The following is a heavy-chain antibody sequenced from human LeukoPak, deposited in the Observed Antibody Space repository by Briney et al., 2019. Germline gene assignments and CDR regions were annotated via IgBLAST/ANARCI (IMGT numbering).Heavy chain of an antibody. CDR2: ISSRSGAI. D-gene: IGHD4-17*01. Sequence: HTGGSLRLSCAAFGLISSDHYMDWVRQAPGKGLEWVSYISSRSGAIYYADSVKGRFTISRDNAKNSLYLQMNSLRAEDTAVYYCARDDFGDYGGWGQGTLVTVSS. V-gene: IGHV3-48*01. CDR1: GLISSDHY. CDR3: ARDDFGDYGG. J-gene: IGHJ4*02.